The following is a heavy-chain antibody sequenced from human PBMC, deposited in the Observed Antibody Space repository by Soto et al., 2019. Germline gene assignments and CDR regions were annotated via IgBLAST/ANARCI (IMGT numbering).Heavy chain of an antibody. D-gene: IGHD3-22*01. V-gene: IGHV4-31*03. J-gene: IGHJ4*02. CDR3: AGSDYYDTSCYYDRVDY. Sequence: QVQLQESGPGLVKPSQTLSLTCTVSGGSISSGGYYWSWIRQHPGKGLEWIGYIYYSGSTYYNPSLRSRVTISEDTSKNQFSLKLSSVTAADTAVYYCAGSDYYDTSCYYDRVDYWGQGTLVTVSS. CDR1: GGSISSGGYY. CDR2: IYYSGST.